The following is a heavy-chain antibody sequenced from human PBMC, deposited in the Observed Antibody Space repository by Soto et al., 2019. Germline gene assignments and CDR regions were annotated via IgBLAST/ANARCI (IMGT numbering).Heavy chain of an antibody. Sequence: SQTLSLTCTVAGGSISSYYWSWIRQPPGKGLEWIGYIYYSGSTNYNPSLKSRVTISVDTSKNQFSLKLTSVTAADTAVYYCARRYGGNFDYWGQGTLVTVSS. CDR1: GGSISSYY. CDR2: IYYSGST. D-gene: IGHD1-26*01. V-gene: IGHV4-59*01. CDR3: ARRYGGNFDY. J-gene: IGHJ4*02.